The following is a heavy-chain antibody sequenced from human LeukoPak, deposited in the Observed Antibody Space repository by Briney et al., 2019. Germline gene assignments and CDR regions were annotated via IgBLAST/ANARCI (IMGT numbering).Heavy chain of an antibody. CDR1: GFSFDDYG. CDR2: INWNGGST. J-gene: IGHJ3*02. CDR3: ARDLKWELSGLGAFDI. Sequence: GGSLRLSCAASGFSFDDYGMSWVRQAPGKGLEWVSGINWNGGSTAYADSVKGRFTISRDNAKNSLFLQMNSLRAEDTALYYCARDLKWELSGLGAFDIWGQGTMVTVSS. D-gene: IGHD1-26*01. V-gene: IGHV3-20*04.